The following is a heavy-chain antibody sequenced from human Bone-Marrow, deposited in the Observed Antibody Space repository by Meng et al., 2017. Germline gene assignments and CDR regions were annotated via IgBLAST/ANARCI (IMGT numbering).Heavy chain of an antibody. D-gene: IGHD6-19*01. V-gene: IGHV4/OR15-8*02. J-gene: IGHJ4*02. CDR3: ASWIYSCGWQ. Sequence: QVQLQESGAGLVKPSGTLSITCVVSGGSISSIDWWSWVRQPPGKGLEWIGEIYHGGDTNYNPSLKSRVTIAIDKSKNQFSLKLSSVTAADTAVYYCASWIYSCGWQWGQGALVTVSS. CDR2: IYHGGDT. CDR1: GGSISSIDW.